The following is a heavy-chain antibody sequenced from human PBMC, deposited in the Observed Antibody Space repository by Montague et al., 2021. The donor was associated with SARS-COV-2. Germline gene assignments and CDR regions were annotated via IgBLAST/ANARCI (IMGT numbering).Heavy chain of an antibody. V-gene: IGHV4-31*03. CDR1: FGSISTGGYY. CDR3: ARGDGVVVAAPYI. CDR2: MYDSGST. Sequence: TLSLTCTVSFGSISTGGYYCSWIRQHPGKGLEWIGYMYDSGSTYYNPSLTSRVTMSLDTSKNQFSLKLSSVTTADTAVYYCARGDGVVVAAPYIWGQGTMVTVSS. J-gene: IGHJ3*02. D-gene: IGHD2-15*01.